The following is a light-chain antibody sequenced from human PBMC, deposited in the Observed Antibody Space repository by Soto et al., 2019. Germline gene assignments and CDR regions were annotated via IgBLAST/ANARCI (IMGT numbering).Light chain of an antibody. CDR3: QQYFEWPPMT. Sequence: PGERTTLSCRASATVATNLAWYQQKPGQAPRLLISGASTRAAGISDRFRGSGSGTEFTLTISSLRSEDSAIYYCQQYFEWPPMTFGQGTKVDIK. CDR2: GAS. V-gene: IGKV3-15*01. J-gene: IGKJ1*01. CDR1: ATVATN.